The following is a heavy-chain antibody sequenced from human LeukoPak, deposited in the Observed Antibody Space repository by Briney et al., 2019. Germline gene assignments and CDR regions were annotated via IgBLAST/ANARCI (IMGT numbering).Heavy chain of an antibody. J-gene: IGHJ4*02. CDR1: GGSISSGDYY. CDR2: IYYSGST. Sequence: PSETLSLTCTVSGGSISSGDYYWSWIRQPPGKGLEWIGYIYYSGSTYYNPSLKSRVTISVDTSKNQFSLKLSSVTAADTAVYYCARGYYQWELPFDYWGQGTLVTVSS. CDR3: ARGYYQWELPFDY. D-gene: IGHD1-26*01. V-gene: IGHV4-30-4*08.